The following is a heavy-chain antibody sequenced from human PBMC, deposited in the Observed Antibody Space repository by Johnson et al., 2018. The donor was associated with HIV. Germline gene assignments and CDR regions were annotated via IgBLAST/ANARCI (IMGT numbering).Heavy chain of an antibody. V-gene: IGHV3-66*01. D-gene: IGHD3-22*01. CDR2: IYSGGNT. CDR1: GFTVSSNY. CDR3: AREARIVVVEPSDAFDI. Sequence: VQLVESGGGLVQPGGSLRLSCAASGFTVSSNYMSWVRQAPGKGLEWVSVIYSGGNTYYADSVKGRFTISRDNSKNTLSIQMNSLRVEDTAIYYCAREARIVVVEPSDAFDIWGQGTMVTVSS. J-gene: IGHJ3*02.